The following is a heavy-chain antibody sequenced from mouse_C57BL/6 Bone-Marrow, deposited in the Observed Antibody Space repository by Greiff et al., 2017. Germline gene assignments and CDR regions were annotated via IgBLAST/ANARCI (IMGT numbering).Heavy chain of an antibody. V-gene: IGHV1-7*01. J-gene: IGHJ3*01. CDR1: GYTFTSYW. D-gene: IGHD3-1*01. CDR2: INPNSGST. Sequence: VQLQQSGAELVKPGASVKLSCKASGYTFTSYWMHWVKQRPGQGLEWIGMINPNSGSTKYNQKFKGKATLTADKSSSTAYMQLSSLTSEDSAVYYCARRARGLGWFDYWGQGTPVTVSA. CDR3: ARRARGLGWFDY.